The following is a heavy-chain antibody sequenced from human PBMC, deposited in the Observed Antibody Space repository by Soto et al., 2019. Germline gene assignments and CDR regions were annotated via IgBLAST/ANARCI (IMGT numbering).Heavy chain of an antibody. D-gene: IGHD3-22*01. V-gene: IGHV3-48*01. CDR3: ARDGDSSGYLGRDAFDI. CDR1: GFTFSSYS. CDR2: FGRSASTI. Sequence: PGGSLRLSCAASGFTFSSYSMNWVRQAPGKGLEWVSHFGRSASTIYYADSVKGRFTISRDNSKNTLYLQMNSLRAEDTAVYYCARDGDSSGYLGRDAFDIWGQGTMVTVSS. J-gene: IGHJ3*02.